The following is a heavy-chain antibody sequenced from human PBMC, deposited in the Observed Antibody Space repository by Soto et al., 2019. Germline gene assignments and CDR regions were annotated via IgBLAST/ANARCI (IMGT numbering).Heavy chain of an antibody. CDR3: ARSSGSYFAAFYDT. CDR2: IRDGGGNK. J-gene: IGHJ4*02. Sequence: QAKLEESGGGVVQPGTSLRLSCTASAFSFSSSVMHWVRQPPGKGMAWVADIRDGGGNKYYADSVRGRFTISRGNSKNTLFLQMNSMRAEDTALYYCARSSGSYFAAFYDTWGQGTLVSVSS. V-gene: IGHV3-33*01. D-gene: IGHD1-26*01. CDR1: AFSFSSSV.